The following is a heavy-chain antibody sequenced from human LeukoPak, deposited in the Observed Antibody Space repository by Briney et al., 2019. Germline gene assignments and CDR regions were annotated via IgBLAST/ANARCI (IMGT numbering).Heavy chain of an antibody. D-gene: IGHD2-15*01. Sequence: PGGSLRLSCAASGFTVNTNYMSWVRQAPGKGLERVSIIYSSGNTYYVDSVKGRFTISRDNSRNTLYLQMNSLRAEDTAVYYCATRSLPGYYYGMDVWGQGTTVTVSS. CDR1: GFTVNTNY. CDR3: ATRSLPGYYYGMDV. V-gene: IGHV3-53*01. CDR2: IYSSGNT. J-gene: IGHJ6*02.